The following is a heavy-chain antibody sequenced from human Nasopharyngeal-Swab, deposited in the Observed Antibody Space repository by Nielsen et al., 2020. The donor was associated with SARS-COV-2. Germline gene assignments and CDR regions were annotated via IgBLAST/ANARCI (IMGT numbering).Heavy chain of an antibody. CDR1: GGSISSYY. D-gene: IGHD6-19*01. V-gene: IGHV4-59*01. CDR2: IYYSGST. CDR3: ARIAVAALNDWYFDL. Sequence: GSLRLSCTVSGGSISSYYWSWIRQPPGKGLEWIGYIYYSGSTNYNPSLKSRVTISVDTSKNQFSLKLSSVTAADTAVYYCARIAVAALNDWYFDLWGRGTLVTVSS. J-gene: IGHJ2*01.